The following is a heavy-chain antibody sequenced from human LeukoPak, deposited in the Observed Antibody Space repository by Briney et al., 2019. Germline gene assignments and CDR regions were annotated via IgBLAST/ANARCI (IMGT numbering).Heavy chain of an antibody. V-gene: IGHV3-21*01. CDR1: GFTFTRYS. CDR2: ISSSSSYI. CDR3: ARDGYNDAFDI. J-gene: IGHJ3*02. Sequence: GGSLRLSCAASGFTFTRYSMNRVRQAPGKGLEWGSSISSSSSYIYYADSVKGRFTISRDNAKNSLYLQMNSLRAEDTAVYYCARDGYNDAFDIWGQGTMVTVSS. D-gene: IGHD5-24*01.